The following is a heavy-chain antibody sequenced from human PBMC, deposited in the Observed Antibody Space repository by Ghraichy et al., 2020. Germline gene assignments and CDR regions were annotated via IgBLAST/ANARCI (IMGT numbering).Heavy chain of an antibody. V-gene: IGHV4-34*01. CDR3: ARGRGTITPLRYYYYGMDV. Sequence: SQTLSLTCAVYGGSFSGYYWSWIRQPPGKGLEWIGEINHSGSTNYNPSLKSRVTISVDTSKNQFSLKLSSVTAADTAVYYCARGRGTITPLRYYYYGMDVWGQGTTVNVSS. CDR2: INHSGST. D-gene: IGHD5-12*01. CDR1: GGSFSGYY. J-gene: IGHJ6*02.